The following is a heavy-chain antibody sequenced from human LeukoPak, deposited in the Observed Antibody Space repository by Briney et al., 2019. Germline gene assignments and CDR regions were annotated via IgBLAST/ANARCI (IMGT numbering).Heavy chain of an antibody. CDR3: ARDEAVVVVAATDYYYYYMDV. J-gene: IGHJ6*03. Sequence: GGSLRLSCAASGFTFSSYSMNWVRQAPGKGLEWVTSISSSSSYIYYADSVKGRFTISGDNAKNSLYLQMNSLRAEDTAVYYCARDEAVVVVAATDYYYYYMDVWGKGTTVTVSS. CDR1: GFTFSSYS. CDR2: ISSSSSYI. V-gene: IGHV3-21*01. D-gene: IGHD2-15*01.